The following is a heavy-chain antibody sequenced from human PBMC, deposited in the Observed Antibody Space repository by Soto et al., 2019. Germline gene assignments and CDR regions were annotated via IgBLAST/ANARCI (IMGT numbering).Heavy chain of an antibody. D-gene: IGHD3-10*01. CDR3: ASSYGSGYRAFDY. CDR2: INPILSMS. CDR1: GDTFTFYS. J-gene: IGHJ4*02. V-gene: IGHV1-69*02. Sequence: QVQLVQSGAEVKRPGSSVKVSCKASGDTFTFYSINWVRQAPGLGLEWMGRINPILSMSNYAQRFQGRVTINAAKSTSTAYMALSRLRSADTAIYYRASSYGSGYRAFDYCGQGALVTVSS.